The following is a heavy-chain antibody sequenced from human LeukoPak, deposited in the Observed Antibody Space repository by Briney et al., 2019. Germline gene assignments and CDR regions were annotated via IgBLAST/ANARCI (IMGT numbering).Heavy chain of an antibody. CDR2: IYPGDSDT. V-gene: IGHV5-51*01. CDR3: ARQYSGSYYYYYYYMDV. CDR1: GYSFTGYW. D-gene: IGHD1-26*01. J-gene: IGHJ6*03. Sequence: GESLKISRKGSGYSFTGYWIGWVRQMPGKGLEWMGIIYPGDSDTRYSPSFQGQVTISADKSISTAYLQWSSLKASDTAMYYCARQYSGSYYYYYYYMDVWGKGTTVTASS.